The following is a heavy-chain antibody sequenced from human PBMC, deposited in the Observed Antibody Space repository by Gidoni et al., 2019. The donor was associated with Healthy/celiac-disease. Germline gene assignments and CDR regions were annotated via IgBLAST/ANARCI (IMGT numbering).Heavy chain of an antibody. V-gene: IGHV4-38-2*02. Sequence: QAQLQESAAGVARPSVPLSLNSTTAGYSLSSGYCWGWIRPPPGKGLEWSGSIYHSGSTYYNPSLKSRVTISVDTSKNQFSQKLSSVTAADTAVYYCAGLYGSGSAGDYWGQGTLVTVSS. CDR3: AGLYGSGSAGDY. D-gene: IGHD3-10*01. CDR2: IYHSGST. J-gene: IGHJ4*02. CDR1: GYSLSSGYC.